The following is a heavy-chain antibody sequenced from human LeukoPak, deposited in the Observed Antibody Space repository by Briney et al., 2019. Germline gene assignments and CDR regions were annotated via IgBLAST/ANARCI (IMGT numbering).Heavy chain of an antibody. V-gene: IGHV3-30*18. D-gene: IGHD3-9*01. CDR2: ISYDGSNK. J-gene: IGHJ4*01. Sequence: GKSLRLSCAASGFTFSSYDMHWVRQAPGKGLEWVAVISYDGSNKYYADSVKGRVTISRDNSKNTLDLQMNSLRAEHTAMYYCAKPVTGYYSDWGQGTLVTVSS. CDR1: GFTFSSYD. CDR3: AKPVTGYYSD.